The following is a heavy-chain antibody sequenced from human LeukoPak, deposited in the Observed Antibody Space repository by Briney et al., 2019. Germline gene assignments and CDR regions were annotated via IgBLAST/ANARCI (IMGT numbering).Heavy chain of an antibody. CDR3: ARGPNSNWSGLDF. CDR1: GFTFSSYG. D-gene: IGHD6-6*01. Sequence: GALRLSCAASGFTFSSYGMHWVRQAPGKGLEWVAVIWYDGSNKYYADSVKGRFTVSRDNAKNTPYPQVNNLRAEDTAVYYCARGPNSNWSGLDFWGQGTLLTVSS. V-gene: IGHV3-33*03. J-gene: IGHJ4*02. CDR2: IWYDGSNK.